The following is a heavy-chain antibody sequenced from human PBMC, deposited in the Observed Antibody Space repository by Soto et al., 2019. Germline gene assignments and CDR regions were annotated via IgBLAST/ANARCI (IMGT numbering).Heavy chain of an antibody. D-gene: IGHD3-3*01. CDR2: INPSGGST. CDR3: ARDAEMEKRAVDDFWSTHGYGMDV. V-gene: IGHV1-46*01. Sequence: ASVKVSCKASGYTFTSYGISWVRQAPGQGLEWMGIINPSGGSTSYAQKFQGRVNMTRDKYTSTVYMEMRSLRYEDKAVYYCARDAEMEKRAVDDFWSTHGYGMDVWGQGTKVTVSS. J-gene: IGHJ6*02. CDR1: GYTFTSYG.